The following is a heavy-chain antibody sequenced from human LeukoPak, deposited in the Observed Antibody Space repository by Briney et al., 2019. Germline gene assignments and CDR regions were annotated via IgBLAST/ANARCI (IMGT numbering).Heavy chain of an antibody. Sequence: PSETLSLTCTVSGGSISSYYWSWIRQPPGKGLEWIGYIYYSGSTNYNPSLKSRVTISVDTSKNQFSLKLSSVTAADTAVYYCARGALHGSGSYFNYWGQGTLVTVSS. CDR3: ARGALHGSGSYFNY. D-gene: IGHD3-10*01. CDR2: IYYSGST. V-gene: IGHV4-59*01. CDR1: GGSISSYY. J-gene: IGHJ4*02.